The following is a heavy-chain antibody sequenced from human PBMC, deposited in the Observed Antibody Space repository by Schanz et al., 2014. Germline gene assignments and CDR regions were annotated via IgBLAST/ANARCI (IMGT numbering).Heavy chain of an antibody. CDR1: GFTVNTNY. V-gene: IGHV3-53*01. CDR2: MYINSGST. D-gene: IGHD5-12*01. Sequence: GGGLIKPGGSLRLSCAVSGFTVNTNYMSWVRQAPGKGLEWISSMYINSGSTQYADSVKGRFIISRDSSKNTLFLQMNSLRAEDTAVYFCARDGGRDGYNLAFDVWGQGTLVTVSS. CDR3: ARDGGRDGYNLAFDV. J-gene: IGHJ3*01.